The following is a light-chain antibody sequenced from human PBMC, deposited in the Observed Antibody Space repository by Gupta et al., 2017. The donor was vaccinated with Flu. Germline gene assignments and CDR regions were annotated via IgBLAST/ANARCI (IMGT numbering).Light chain of an antibody. Sequence: RATIARSGSSSNIGSNYVYWYQQLPGTAPKLLIYRNNQRPSGVPDRFSGSKSGTSASLAISGLRAEDEADYYCAAWDDSLSGWVFGGGTKLTVL. V-gene: IGLV1-47*01. CDR1: SSNIGSNY. CDR2: RNN. J-gene: IGLJ3*02. CDR3: AAWDDSLSGWV.